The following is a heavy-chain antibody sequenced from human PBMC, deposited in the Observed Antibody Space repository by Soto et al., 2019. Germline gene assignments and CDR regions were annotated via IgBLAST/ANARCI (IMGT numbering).Heavy chain of an antibody. J-gene: IGHJ4*02. CDR3: ARGSTDSYPGSRIFDF. CDR2: ITDTGGDT. V-gene: IGHV3-23*01. Sequence: WWSLRLSCLASGITFGSRAMSWGRQAPGEGLEWVSTITDTGGDTKYADSVRGRFTMSRDNSKKTLYLQMNSLRVEDSALYYCARGSTDSYPGSRIFDFWGRGTLVTVSS. D-gene: IGHD3-10*01. CDR1: GITFGSRA.